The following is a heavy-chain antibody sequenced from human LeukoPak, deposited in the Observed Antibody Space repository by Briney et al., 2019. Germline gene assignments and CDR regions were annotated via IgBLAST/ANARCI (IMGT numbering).Heavy chain of an antibody. CDR1: GGSISGYY. CDR2: IYYSGST. D-gene: IGHD6-19*01. V-gene: IGHV4-59*08. J-gene: IGHJ4*02. CDR3: ARLASSGWSHCDY. Sequence: SETLSLTCTVSGGSISGYYWSWIRRPPGKGPEWIGYIYYSGSTNYNPSLKSRVTISVDTSKNQFSLKMNSVTAADTAVYYCARLASSGWSHCDYWGQGTLVTVSS.